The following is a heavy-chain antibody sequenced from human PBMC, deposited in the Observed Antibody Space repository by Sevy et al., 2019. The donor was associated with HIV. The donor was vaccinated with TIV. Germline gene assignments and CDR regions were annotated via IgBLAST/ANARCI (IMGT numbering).Heavy chain of an antibody. CDR3: ALERLSSDVAEYFQN. Sequence: QLGGPLRLSCATSGFTFSSYSMHWVRQAPGKGLEWVATISYDGINKHYADSVKGRFTISRDNFKNSLSLQMNSLRAEDTAVYFCALERLSSDVAEYFQNWGQGTLVTVSS. D-gene: IGHD1-1*01. J-gene: IGHJ1*01. CDR2: ISYDGINK. CDR1: GFTFSSYS. V-gene: IGHV3-30-3*01.